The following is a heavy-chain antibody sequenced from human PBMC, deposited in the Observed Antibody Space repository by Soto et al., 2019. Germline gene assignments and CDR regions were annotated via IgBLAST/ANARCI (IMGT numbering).Heavy chain of an antibody. Sequence: GGSLRLSCAASGFTFSSYGMHWVRQAPGKGLEWVAVISYDGSNKYYADSVKGRFTISRDNSKNTLYLQMNSLRAEDTAVYYCAKDRGATGTTYFDYWGQGTLVTVSS. CDR2: ISYDGSNK. CDR1: GFTFSSYG. J-gene: IGHJ4*02. CDR3: AKDRGATGTTYFDY. D-gene: IGHD1-7*01. V-gene: IGHV3-30*18.